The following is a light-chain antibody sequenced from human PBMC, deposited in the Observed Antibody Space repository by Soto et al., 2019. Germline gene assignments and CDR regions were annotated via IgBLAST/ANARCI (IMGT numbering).Light chain of an antibody. CDR2: WAS. Sequence: DIVMTQSPDSLAVSLGERATINCKSSQSVLRSSNNKNCLAWYQQKPGQPPKLLLYWASTRESGVPDRFSGSGSGTDFTLTISSLQAEDVAVYYCQHYYTTPITFGQGTNLEIK. J-gene: IGKJ2*01. V-gene: IGKV4-1*01. CDR1: QSVLRSSNNKNC. CDR3: QHYYTTPIT.